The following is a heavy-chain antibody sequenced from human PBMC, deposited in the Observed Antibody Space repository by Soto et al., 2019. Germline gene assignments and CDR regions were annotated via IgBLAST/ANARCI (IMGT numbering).Heavy chain of an antibody. V-gene: IGHV4-31*03. CDR2: IYNSGST. CDR1: GGSISRGGYY. D-gene: IGHD4-17*01. CDR3: ARHYGDYAPFDY. J-gene: IGHJ4*02. Sequence: QVQLQESGPGLVKPSQTLSLTCTVSGGSISRGGYYWSWIRQHPGKGLEWIGYIYNSGSTYYNPSLKSRVTISVDTSKHQFSLKLSSVTAADTAVYYCARHYGDYAPFDYWGQGTLVTVSS.